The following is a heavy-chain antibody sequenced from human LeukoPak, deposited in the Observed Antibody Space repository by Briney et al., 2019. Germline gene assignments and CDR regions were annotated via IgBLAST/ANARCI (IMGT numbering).Heavy chain of an antibody. CDR3: AKSNRGDGYNYWFDP. D-gene: IGHD5-24*01. V-gene: IGHV5-51*01. CDR2: IYPGDSDT. J-gene: IGHJ5*02. Sequence: KPGESLKISCKASGYSFIDYWIGWVRQMPGKGLEWMGIIYPGDSDTRCSPSFEGQVTISSDKSITTAYLQWSSLKASDTAMYYCAKSNRGDGYNYWFDPWGQGTLVTVSS. CDR1: GYSFIDYW.